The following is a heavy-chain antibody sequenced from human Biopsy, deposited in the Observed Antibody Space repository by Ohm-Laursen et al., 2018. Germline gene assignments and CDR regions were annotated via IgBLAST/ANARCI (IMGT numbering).Heavy chain of an antibody. D-gene: IGHD4-11*01. CDR1: GFTFTSYG. V-gene: IGHV3-30*03. J-gene: IGHJ2*01. CDR3: ARDEKRWDYSNYFSWHFDL. CDR2: ISYDGRGE. Sequence: SLRLSCAASGFTFTSYGMYWVRQALGKGLEWVAVISYDGRGEYYADSLQGRFTISRDNPKNTVDLQMNSLRAEDTTVYFCARDEKRWDYSNYFSWHFDLWGRGTLVTVSS.